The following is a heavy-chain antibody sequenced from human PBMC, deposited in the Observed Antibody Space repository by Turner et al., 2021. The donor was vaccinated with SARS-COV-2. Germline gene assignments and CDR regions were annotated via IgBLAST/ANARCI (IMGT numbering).Heavy chain of an antibody. Sequence: VQLVESGGVLVQPGRSLRLSCAASGFTFSRYGMHWVRQAPGKGLEWVAVISYDGSNKYYAYSVKGRFTISRDNSKNTLYLQMNSLRAEDTAVYYCAKCASQNFDYWGQGTLVTVSS. J-gene: IGHJ4*02. CDR3: AKCASQNFDY. CDR2: ISYDGSNK. V-gene: IGHV3-30*18. CDR1: GFTFSRYG.